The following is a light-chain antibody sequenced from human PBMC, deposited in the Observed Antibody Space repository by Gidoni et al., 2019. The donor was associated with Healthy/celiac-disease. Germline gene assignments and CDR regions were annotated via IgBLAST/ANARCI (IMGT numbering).Light chain of an antibody. Sequence: DIVLTQSSATLSFSPGERATRSCRASQSVSSYSAWYQQKPGQAPRVRIYDASNRATGIPARFSGSGAGTDCTLTISSLEPEDFAVYYCHQCSNWPPVFTFGGGTKVEIK. CDR3: HQCSNWPPVFT. V-gene: IGKV3-11*01. CDR1: QSVSSY. CDR2: DAS. J-gene: IGKJ4*01.